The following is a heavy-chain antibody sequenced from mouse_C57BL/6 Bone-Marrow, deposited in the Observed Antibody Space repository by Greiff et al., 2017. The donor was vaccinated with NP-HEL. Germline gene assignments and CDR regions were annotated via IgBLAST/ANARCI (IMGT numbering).Heavy chain of an antibody. CDR2: IYPGSGSA. Sequence: QVQLQQPGAELVKPGASVKMSCKASGYTFTSYWITWVKQRPGQGLEWIGDIYPGSGSANYNEKFKSKATLTVDTSSSTAYMQLSSLTSEDSAVYYCARILHWYFDVWGTGTTVTVSS. V-gene: IGHV1-55*01. CDR3: ARILHWYFDV. CDR1: GYTFTSYW. J-gene: IGHJ1*03.